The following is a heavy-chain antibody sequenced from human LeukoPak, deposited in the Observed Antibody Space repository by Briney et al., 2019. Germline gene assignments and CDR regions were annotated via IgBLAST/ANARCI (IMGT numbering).Heavy chain of an antibody. CDR1: GGSFSGYY. CDR3: ARGRDSAMVTS. CDR2: INHSGST. Sequence: PSETLSLTCAVYGGSFSGYYWSWIRQPPGKGLEWIGEINHSGSTNYNPSLKSRVTISVDTSKNQFSLKLSSVTAADTAVYYCARGRDSAMVTSWGQGTLVTVSS. D-gene: IGHD5-18*01. V-gene: IGHV4-34*01. J-gene: IGHJ4*02.